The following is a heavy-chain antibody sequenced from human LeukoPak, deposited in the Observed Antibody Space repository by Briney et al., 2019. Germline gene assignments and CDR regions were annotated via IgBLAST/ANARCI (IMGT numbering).Heavy chain of an antibody. V-gene: IGHV4-31*03. CDR3: ARIRTYGSGSYHPYYGMDV. J-gene: IGHJ6*02. D-gene: IGHD3-10*01. CDR1: GGSISSGGYY. CDR2: IYYSGST. Sequence: PSQTLSLTCTVSGGSISSGGYYWSWIRQHPGKGLEWIGYIYYSGSTYYNPSLKSRVTISVDTSKNQFSLKLSSVTAADTAVYYCARIRTYGSGSYHPYYGMDVWGQGTTVTVSS.